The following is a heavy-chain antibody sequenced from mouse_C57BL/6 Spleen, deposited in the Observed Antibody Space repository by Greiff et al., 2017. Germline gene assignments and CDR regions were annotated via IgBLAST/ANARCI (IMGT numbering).Heavy chain of an antibody. D-gene: IGHD2-1*01. J-gene: IGHJ4*01. Sequence: EVQLQESGAELVRPGASVKLSCTASGFNIKDDYMHWVKQRPEQGLEWIGWIDPENGDTEYASKFQGKATITADTSSNTAYMELRSLTSEDSAVYFCAREGWEHYGKEVYAMDYWGQGTSVTVSS. CDR3: AREGWEHYGKEVYAMDY. CDR2: IDPENGDT. CDR1: GFNIKDDY. V-gene: IGHV14-4*01.